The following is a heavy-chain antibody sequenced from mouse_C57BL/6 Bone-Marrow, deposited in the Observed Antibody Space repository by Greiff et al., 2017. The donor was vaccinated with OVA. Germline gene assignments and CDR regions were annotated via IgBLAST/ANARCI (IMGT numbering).Heavy chain of an antibody. CDR2: IDPENGDT. Sequence: VQLQQSGAELVRPGASVKLSCTASGFNIKDDYMHWVKQRPEQGLEWIGWIDPENGDTEYASQFQGKATITADTSSNTAYLQLSSLTSEDTAVYYCTTCWDAFFDYWGQGTTLTVSS. D-gene: IGHD4-1*01. CDR3: TTCWDAFFDY. CDR1: GFNIKDDY. V-gene: IGHV14-4*01. J-gene: IGHJ2*01.